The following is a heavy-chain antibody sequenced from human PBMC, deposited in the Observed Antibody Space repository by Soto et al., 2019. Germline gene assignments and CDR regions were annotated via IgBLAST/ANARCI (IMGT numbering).Heavy chain of an antibody. CDR1: GGSSRSYY. V-gene: IGHV4-59*01. CDR3: ATNWRSGSYYDAFDI. J-gene: IGHJ3*02. D-gene: IGHD1-26*01. Sequence: SETLSLTCSVAGGSSRSYYWSWIRQPPGKGLEWIGYIYYSGSTNYNPSLKSRVTISVDTSKKQFSLKLSSVTAADAAVYYCATNWRSGSYYDAFDIWGRGTMVTVSS. CDR2: IYYSGST.